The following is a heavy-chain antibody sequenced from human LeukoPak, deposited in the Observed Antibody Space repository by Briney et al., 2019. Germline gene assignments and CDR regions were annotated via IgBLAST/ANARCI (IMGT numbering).Heavy chain of an antibody. CDR2: INHSGST. CDR1: GGSFSGYY. CDR3: ARTTCNYYDSSGYRYYFDY. D-gene: IGHD3-22*01. J-gene: IGHJ4*02. Sequence: SETLSLTCAVYGGSFSGYYWSWIRQPPGKGLEWIGEINHSGSTNYNPSLKSRVTISVDTSKNQFSLKLSSVTAADTAVYYCARTTCNYYDSSGYRYYFDYWGQGTLVTVSS. V-gene: IGHV4-34*01.